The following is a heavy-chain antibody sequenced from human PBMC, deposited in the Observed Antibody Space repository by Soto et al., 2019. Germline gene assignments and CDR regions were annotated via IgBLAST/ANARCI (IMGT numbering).Heavy chain of an antibody. Sequence: PGGSLRLSCTASGFTFGDYAMSWFRQAPGKGLEWVGFIRSKAYGGTTEYAASVKGRFTISRDDSKSIAYLQMNSLETEDTAVYYCTRDPLLSENYDFWSGYYYGMDVWGQGTTVTVSS. CDR3: TRDPLLSENYDFWSGYYYGMDV. D-gene: IGHD3-3*01. J-gene: IGHJ6*02. CDR2: IRSKAYGGTT. V-gene: IGHV3-49*03. CDR1: GFTFGDYA.